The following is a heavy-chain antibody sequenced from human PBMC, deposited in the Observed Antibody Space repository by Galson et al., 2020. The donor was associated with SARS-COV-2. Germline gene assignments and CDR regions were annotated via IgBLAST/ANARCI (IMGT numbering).Heavy chain of an antibody. J-gene: IGHJ6*02. CDR2: IYYSGST. Sequence: SETLSLTCTVSGGSISSGDYYWSWIRQPPGKGLEWIGYIYYSGSTYYNPSLKSRVTISVDTSKNQFSLKLSSVTAADTAVYYCARDRRGLPGMDVWGQGTTVTVSS. CDR1: GGSISSGDYY. V-gene: IGHV4-30-4*01. CDR3: ARDRRGLPGMDV.